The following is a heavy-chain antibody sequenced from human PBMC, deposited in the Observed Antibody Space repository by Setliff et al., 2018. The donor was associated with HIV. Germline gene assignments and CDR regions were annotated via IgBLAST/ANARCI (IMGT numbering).Heavy chain of an antibody. V-gene: IGHV1-69*06. CDR3: ARSDISGTGYFDS. J-gene: IGHJ4*02. Sequence: SVKVSCKASGGALSTYAISWVRQAPGQGLEWMGRIIPLFNSPTYAPKFRGRATITADKSTTAVYMELYSLRSEDTAVYHCARSDISGTGYFDSWGQGTLVTVSS. CDR2: IIPLFNSP. CDR1: GGALSTYA. D-gene: IGHD1-20*01.